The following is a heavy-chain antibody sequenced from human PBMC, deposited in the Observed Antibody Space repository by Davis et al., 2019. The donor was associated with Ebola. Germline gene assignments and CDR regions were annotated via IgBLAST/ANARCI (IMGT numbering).Heavy chain of an antibody. CDR2: ISYDGSK. J-gene: IGHJ4*02. CDR3: AKKVHSWQCLDY. CDR1: GFTFSSYA. D-gene: IGHD5/OR15-5a*01. Sequence: GESLKISCAASGFTFSSYAMHWVRQAPGKGLEWVAVISYDGSKYYADSVKGRFTISRDNSKNTLYLQMNSLRAEDTAVYYCAKKVHSWQCLDYWGQGTLVTVSS. V-gene: IGHV3-30-3*02.